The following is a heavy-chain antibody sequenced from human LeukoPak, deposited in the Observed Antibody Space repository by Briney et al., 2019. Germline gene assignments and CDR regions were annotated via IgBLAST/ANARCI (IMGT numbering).Heavy chain of an antibody. CDR3: AKDRWEPYYFDY. Sequence: GGSLRLSCAVSRFTFSSYAMSWVRQAPGKGLEWVSAISGSGGSTYYTDSVEGRFTISRDNSKNTLYLQMNSLRAEDTAVYYCAKDRWEPYYFDYWGQGTLVTVSS. D-gene: IGHD1-26*01. V-gene: IGHV3-23*01. J-gene: IGHJ4*02. CDR1: RFTFSSYA. CDR2: ISGSGGST.